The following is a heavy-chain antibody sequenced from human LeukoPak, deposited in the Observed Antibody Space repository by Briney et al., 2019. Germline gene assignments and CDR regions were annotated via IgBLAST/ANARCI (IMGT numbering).Heavy chain of an antibody. J-gene: IGHJ3*02. CDR2: IIPIFGTA. D-gene: IGHD3-22*01. CDR3: ARPERSTLYDSSGFDAFDI. CDR1: GYTFTGYY. Sequence: SVKVSCKASGYTFTGYYMHWVRQAPGQGLEWMGGIIPIFGTANYAQKFQGRVTITADESTSTAYMELSSLRSEDTAVYYCARPERSTLYDSSGFDAFDIWGQGTMVTVSS. V-gene: IGHV1-69*13.